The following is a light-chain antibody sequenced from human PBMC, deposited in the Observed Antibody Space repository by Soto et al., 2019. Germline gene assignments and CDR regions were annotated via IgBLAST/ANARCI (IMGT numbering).Light chain of an antibody. V-gene: IGKV3-20*01. Sequence: EIVLAQSPATLSLSPGERATLSCRASQSVSSSYLDWYQQKPGQAPRLLIYGASSRATGIPDRFSGSGSGTDFTLTISRLEPEDFAVYYCQQYGSSPPYTFGQGTKLEIK. CDR2: GAS. CDR3: QQYGSSPPYT. CDR1: QSVSSSY. J-gene: IGKJ2*01.